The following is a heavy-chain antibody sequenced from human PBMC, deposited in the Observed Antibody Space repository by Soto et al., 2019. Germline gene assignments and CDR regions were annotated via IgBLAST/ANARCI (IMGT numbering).Heavy chain of an antibody. J-gene: IGHJ2*01. V-gene: IGHV1-69*02. CDR2: IIPILGIA. CDR1: GGTFSSYT. D-gene: IGHD4-17*01. Sequence: QVQLVQSGAEVKKPGSSVKVSCKASGGTFSSYTISWVRQAPGQGLEWMGRIIPILGIANYAQKFQGRVTITADKSTSTAYMELSSLRSEDTAVYYCARGGYGEPYWYFDLWGRGTLVTVSS. CDR3: ARGGYGEPYWYFDL.